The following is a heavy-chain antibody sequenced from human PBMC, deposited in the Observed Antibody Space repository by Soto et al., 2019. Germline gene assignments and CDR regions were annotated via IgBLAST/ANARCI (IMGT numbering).Heavy chain of an antibody. CDR1: GFSLSVYGVR. J-gene: IGHJ5*02. V-gene: IGHV2-5*01. D-gene: IGHD3-22*01. CDR3: AHTKDSSGFLTS. CDR2: IHWNGDK. Sequence: SCPTLVNPTQTLTLTCSFSGFSLSVYGVRVIWFRQPPGETLEWLALIHWNGDKRYSPYLKSRLTITKDTSKNQVVLTLTNLDPLDTGTYFCAHTKDSSGFLTSWGQGILVTVSS.